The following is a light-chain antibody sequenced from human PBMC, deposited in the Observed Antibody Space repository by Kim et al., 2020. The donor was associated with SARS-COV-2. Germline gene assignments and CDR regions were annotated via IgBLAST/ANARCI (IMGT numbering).Light chain of an antibody. Sequence: SASVGDSVTIPCRASQSISSLLAWYQQTPGKAPTLLIYDASSLESGVPSRFSRSGSGTEFTLPISSLQPDDFATYYCQQYNSYPSFGQGTKVDIK. CDR2: DAS. CDR1: QSISSL. CDR3: QQYNSYPS. J-gene: IGKJ1*01. V-gene: IGKV1-5*01.